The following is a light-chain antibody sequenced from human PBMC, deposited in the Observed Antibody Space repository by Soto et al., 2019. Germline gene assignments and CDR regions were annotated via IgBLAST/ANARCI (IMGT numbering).Light chain of an antibody. J-gene: IGKJ1*01. CDR1: QSVSSNS. CDR2: GAS. CDR3: QQYGTSPQT. Sequence: IVLTQSPGTLSLSPGERATLSCRASQSVSSNSLAWYQQKPGQAPRLVIYGASTRATGFPDRFTGSGSGTDFTLTISRLEPEDFAVYYCQQYGTSPQTFVQGTKVDTK. V-gene: IGKV3-20*01.